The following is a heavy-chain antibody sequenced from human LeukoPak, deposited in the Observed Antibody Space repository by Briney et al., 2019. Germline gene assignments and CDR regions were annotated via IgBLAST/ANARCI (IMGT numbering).Heavy chain of an antibody. CDR2: MFHSGST. V-gene: IGHV4-38-2*02. J-gene: IGHJ4*02. Sequence: SETLSLTCTVCGYSISSGHYWAWIRQSPEKGLECIATMFHSGSTYYNPSLKSRVTTSVDTSKNEFSLNLSSVTAADTAVYYCARGRGVWDGILDYWGQGTLVTVSS. D-gene: IGHD1-26*01. CDR1: GYSISSGHY. CDR3: ARGRGVWDGILDY.